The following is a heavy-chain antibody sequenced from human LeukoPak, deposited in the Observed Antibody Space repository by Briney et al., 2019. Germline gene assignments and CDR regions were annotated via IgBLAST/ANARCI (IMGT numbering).Heavy chain of an antibody. Sequence: PSETLSLTCTVSGGSVSSYYWSWIRQPPGKGLEWIGYIYYSGSPNFNPSLKSRVTLSLDTSKNQFSLNLNYVTAADTAVYYCARHGSGWTFDYWGQGTQVTVSS. J-gene: IGHJ4*02. CDR1: GGSVSSYY. CDR3: ARHGSGWTFDY. V-gene: IGHV4-59*08. D-gene: IGHD6-19*01. CDR2: IYYSGSP.